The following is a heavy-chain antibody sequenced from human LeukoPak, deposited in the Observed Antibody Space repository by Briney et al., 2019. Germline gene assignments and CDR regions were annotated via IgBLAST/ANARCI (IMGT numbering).Heavy chain of an antibody. J-gene: IGHJ3*02. V-gene: IGHV3-66*01. D-gene: IGHD3-22*01. CDR1: GFTVSSNY. Sequence: GGSLRLSCAASGFTVSSNYMTWVRQAPGKGLEWVSVIYSGGSTYYADSVQGRFTISRDNSKNTLYLQMNSLGAEDTAVYYCARVSRNYLLIKGPNAFDIWGQGTMVTVSS. CDR3: ARVSRNYLLIKGPNAFDI. CDR2: IYSGGST.